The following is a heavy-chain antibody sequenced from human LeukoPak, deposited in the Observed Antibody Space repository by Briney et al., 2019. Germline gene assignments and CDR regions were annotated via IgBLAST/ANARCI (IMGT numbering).Heavy chain of an antibody. D-gene: IGHD6-19*01. CDR3: ARYGYTSGLDY. V-gene: IGHV3-48*04. Sequence: GGSLRLSCAASGFTFSSYSMNWVRQAPGKGLEWVSYISSSSSTIYYADSVKGRFTISRDNAKNSLYLQMNSLRAEDTAVYYCARYGYTSGLDYWGQGILVTVSS. J-gene: IGHJ4*02. CDR2: ISSSSSTI. CDR1: GFTFSSYS.